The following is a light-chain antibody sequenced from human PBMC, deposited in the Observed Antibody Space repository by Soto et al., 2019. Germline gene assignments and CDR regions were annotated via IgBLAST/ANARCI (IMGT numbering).Light chain of an antibody. J-gene: IGKJ5*01. Sequence: IVMTQSPATLSVSPGERAPFPCGPSQSISNNLAWYQQKPGQAPRLLIYGASTRAPGITARFSGGGSGTEFTLTISSLQSEDFAFYYCQQYTNWPPITFGQGTRLE. CDR1: QSISNN. CDR2: GAS. V-gene: IGKV3-15*01. CDR3: QQYTNWPPIT.